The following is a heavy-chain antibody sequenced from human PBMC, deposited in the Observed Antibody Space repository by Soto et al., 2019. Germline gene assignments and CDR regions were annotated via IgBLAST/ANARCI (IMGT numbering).Heavy chain of an antibody. CDR2: MNPNSGNT. CDR3: ARASSRSREYYYYGMDV. CDR1: GYTFTSYD. J-gene: IGHJ6*02. V-gene: IGHV1-8*01. Sequence: ASVKVSCKASGYTFTSYDINWVRQATGQGLEWMGWMNPNSGNTGYAQKFQGRVTMTRNTSISTAYMELSSLRSEDTAVYYCARASSRSREYYYYGMDVWGQGTTVTVSS. D-gene: IGHD2-2*01.